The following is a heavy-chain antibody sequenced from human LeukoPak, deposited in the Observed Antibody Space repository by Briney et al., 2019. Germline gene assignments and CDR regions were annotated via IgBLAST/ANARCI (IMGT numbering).Heavy chain of an antibody. V-gene: IGHV3-66*01. CDR3: ARGGYSGYDSVRRRVDY. Sequence: GGSLRLSCAASGFTVSSNYMSWVRQAPGKGLEWVSVIYSGGSTYYADSVKGGFTISRDNSKNTLYLQMNSLRAEDTAVYYCARGGYSGYDSVRRRVDYWGQGTLVTVSS. CDR2: IYSGGST. CDR1: GFTVSSNY. D-gene: IGHD5-12*01. J-gene: IGHJ4*02.